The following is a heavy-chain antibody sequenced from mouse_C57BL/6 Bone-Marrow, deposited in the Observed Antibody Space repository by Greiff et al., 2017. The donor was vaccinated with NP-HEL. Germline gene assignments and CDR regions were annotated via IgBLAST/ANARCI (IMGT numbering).Heavy chain of an antibody. CDR3: ARTAQATRGYFDY. CDR2: INPSSGYT. J-gene: IGHJ2*01. D-gene: IGHD3-2*02. V-gene: IGHV1-7*01. CDR1: GYTFTSYW. Sequence: QVQLKESGAELAKPGASVTLSCKASGYTFTSYWMHWVKQRPGQGLEWIGYINPSSGYTKYNQKFKDKATLTADKSSSTAYMQLSSLTYEDSAVYYCARTAQATRGYFDYWGQGTTLTVSS.